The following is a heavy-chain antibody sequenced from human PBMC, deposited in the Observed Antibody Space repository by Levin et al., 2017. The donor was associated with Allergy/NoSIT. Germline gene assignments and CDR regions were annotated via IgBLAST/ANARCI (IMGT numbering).Heavy chain of an antibody. Sequence: PSETLSLTCTVSGGSISSYYWSWIRQPPGKGLEWIGYIYYSGSTNYNPSLKSRVTISVDTSKNQFSLKLSSVTAADTAVYYCARRGHYGGAFDYWGQGTLVTVSS. J-gene: IGHJ4*02. CDR3: ARRGHYGGAFDY. V-gene: IGHV4-59*01. CDR1: GGSISSYY. D-gene: IGHD4-23*01. CDR2: IYYSGST.